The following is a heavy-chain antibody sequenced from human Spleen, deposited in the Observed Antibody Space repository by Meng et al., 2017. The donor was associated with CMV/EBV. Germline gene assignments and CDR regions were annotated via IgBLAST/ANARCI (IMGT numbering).Heavy chain of an antibody. CDR2: ISATSSYI. V-gene: IGHV3-21*01. D-gene: IGHD3-22*01. CDR1: GFTFSNAW. Sequence: GESLKISCAASGFTFSNAWMSWVRQAPGKGLEWVSSISATSSYIYYADSVKGRFTISRDNGKNSLYLQMNSLRGEDTAVYYCARFPYSGYYDSSGEEYWGRGTLVTVSS. CDR3: ARFPYSGYYDSSGEEY. J-gene: IGHJ4*02.